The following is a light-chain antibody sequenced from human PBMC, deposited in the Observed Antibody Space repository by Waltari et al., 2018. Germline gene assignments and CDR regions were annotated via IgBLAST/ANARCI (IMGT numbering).Light chain of an antibody. Sequence: QSALTQPVSVSGSPGQSITIPCTGTSSDAGSYNLVPWYQQHPGKAPKLMIYEGTKRPSGVSNRFSGSKSGNTASLTISGLQAEDEADYYCCSYAGSSTWVFGGGTKLTVL. CDR3: CSYAGSSTWV. CDR2: EGT. J-gene: IGLJ3*02. V-gene: IGLV2-23*01. CDR1: SSDAGSYNL.